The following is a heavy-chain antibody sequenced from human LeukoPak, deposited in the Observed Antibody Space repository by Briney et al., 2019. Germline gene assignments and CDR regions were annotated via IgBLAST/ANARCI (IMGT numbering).Heavy chain of an antibody. V-gene: IGHV3-48*01. J-gene: IGHJ4*02. CDR1: GFTFSSYS. Sequence: GGSLRLSCAASGFTFSSYSMNWVRQAPGKGLEWISYITTSGGAKNYADSVKGRFTISRDNAENSLYLQMSSLRAEDTAVYYCARDEAVTTLHYWGQGTLVTVSS. CDR2: ITTSGGAK. D-gene: IGHD4-17*01. CDR3: ARDEAVTTLHY.